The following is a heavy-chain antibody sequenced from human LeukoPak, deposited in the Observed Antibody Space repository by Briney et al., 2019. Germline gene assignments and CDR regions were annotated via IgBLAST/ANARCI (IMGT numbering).Heavy chain of an antibody. D-gene: IGHD3-10*01. CDR3: ARHLRYYYGSGSYSDAFDI. CDR1: GVSINNYY. V-gene: IGHV4-59*08. J-gene: IGHJ3*02. Sequence: SETLSLTCTVSGVSINNYYWSWIRQTPGKGLEWIGYIYSSGSTNYNSFFKSRVTMSIDTSENQFSLNLRSVTAADTAVCYCARHLRYYYGSGSYSDAFDIWGQGTMVTVSS. CDR2: IYSSGST.